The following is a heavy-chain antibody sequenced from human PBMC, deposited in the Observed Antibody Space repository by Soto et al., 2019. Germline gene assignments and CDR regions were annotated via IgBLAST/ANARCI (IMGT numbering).Heavy chain of an antibody. D-gene: IGHD6-19*01. V-gene: IGHV1-18*01. CDR3: ARTDSSGWFEYYYYGMDV. J-gene: IGHJ6*02. CDR2: ISAYNGNT. Sequence: ASVKVSCKASGYTFTSYGISWVRQAPGQGLEWMGWISAYNGNTNYAQKLQGRVTMTTDTSTSTAYMELRSLRSDDTAVYYCARTDSSGWFEYYYYGMDVWGQGTTVTVSS. CDR1: GYTFTSYG.